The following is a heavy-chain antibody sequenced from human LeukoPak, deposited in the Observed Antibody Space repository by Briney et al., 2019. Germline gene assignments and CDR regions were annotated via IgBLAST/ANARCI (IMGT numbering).Heavy chain of an antibody. D-gene: IGHD2-21*01. Sequence: GVSLRLSCAASRFPFSSYGMHWVRQAPGKALEGVTFIRYDGCNKLYADSVKGRFTISRDNPKNTLYLQMKTVSAEDTAVYDCAKDRIFFSVMAATIDYWGQGTLVTVSS. CDR3: AKDRIFFSVMAATIDY. CDR2: IRYDGCNK. V-gene: IGHV3-30*02. CDR1: RFPFSSYG. J-gene: IGHJ4*02.